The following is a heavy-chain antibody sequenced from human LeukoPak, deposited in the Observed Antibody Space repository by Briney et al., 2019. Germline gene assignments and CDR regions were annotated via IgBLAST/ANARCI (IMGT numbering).Heavy chain of an antibody. Sequence: GGSLRLSCAASGFTFSSYAMHWVRQAPGKGLEWVAVISYDGSNKYYADSVKGRFTISRDNSNNTLYLQMNSLRAEDTAVYYCASVPTPYSSGWYDYFDYWGQGTLVTVSS. CDR3: ASVPTPYSSGWYDYFDY. CDR2: ISYDGSNK. D-gene: IGHD6-19*01. CDR1: GFTFSSYA. J-gene: IGHJ4*02. V-gene: IGHV3-30*04.